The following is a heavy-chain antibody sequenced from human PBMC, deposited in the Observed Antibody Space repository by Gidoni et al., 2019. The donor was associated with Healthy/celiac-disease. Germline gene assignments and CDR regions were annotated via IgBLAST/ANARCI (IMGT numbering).Heavy chain of an antibody. V-gene: IGHV4-34*01. D-gene: IGHD2-2*01. CDR3: ARGLVVVPAAASNYFDY. CDR1: GGSLYGYY. CDR2: INHSGST. J-gene: IGHJ4*02. Sequence: QVQLQQWGAGLLKPSETLSLTCAVYGGSLYGYYWSWIRQPPGKGLEWIGEINHSGSTNYNPSLKSRVTISVDTSKNQFSLKLSSVTAADTAVYYCARGLVVVPAAASNYFDYWGQGTLVTVSS.